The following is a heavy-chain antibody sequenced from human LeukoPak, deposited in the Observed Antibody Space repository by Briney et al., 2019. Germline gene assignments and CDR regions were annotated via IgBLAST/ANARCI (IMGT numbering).Heavy chain of an antibody. J-gene: IGHJ6*04. CDR2: FIPILGTA. V-gene: IGHV1-69*10. Sequence: ASVKVSCEASGGTFSDYALNWVRQAPGQGLEWMGVFIPILGTANSTQKFQDRVTITADISTNTVYMELSSLRSEDTAVYFCAGIPVFGVVLHQEPVWGKGTTVTVSS. CDR1: GGTFSDYA. CDR3: AGIPVFGVVLHQEPV. D-gene: IGHD3-3*01.